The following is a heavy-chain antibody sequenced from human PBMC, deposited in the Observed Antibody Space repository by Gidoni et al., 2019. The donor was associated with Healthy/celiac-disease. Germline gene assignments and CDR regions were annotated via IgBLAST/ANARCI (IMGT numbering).Heavy chain of an antibody. Sequence: VQLQESGPGLVTPPQTLSLPCTVSGGSIHSGGYYWSWIRQHPGKGLEWIGYIYYSGSTYYNPSLKSRVTISVDTSKNQFSLKLSSVTAADTAVYYCARDSYDSSGNNLDYWGQGTLVTVSS. CDR2: IYYSGST. CDR1: GGSIHSGGYY. D-gene: IGHD3-22*01. V-gene: IGHV4-31*03. CDR3: ARDSYDSSGNNLDY. J-gene: IGHJ4*02.